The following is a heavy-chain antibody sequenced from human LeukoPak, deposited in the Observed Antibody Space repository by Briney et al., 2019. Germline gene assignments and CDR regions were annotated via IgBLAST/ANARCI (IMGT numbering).Heavy chain of an antibody. CDR3: ARVRLTLVRGIVSSPLDY. CDR2: IYSGGST. J-gene: IGHJ4*02. CDR1: GFTVSSNY. D-gene: IGHD3-10*01. V-gene: IGHV3-66*01. Sequence: PGGSLRLSCAASGFTVSSNYMSWVRQAPGRGLEWVSVIYSGGSTYYADSVKGRFTVSRDNSKNTLYVQMNSLRAEDTAVYYCARVRLTLVRGIVSSPLDYWGQGTLVTVSS.